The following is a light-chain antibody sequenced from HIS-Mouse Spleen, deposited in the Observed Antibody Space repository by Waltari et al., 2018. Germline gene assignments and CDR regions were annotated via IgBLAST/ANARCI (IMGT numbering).Light chain of an antibody. V-gene: IGLV2-11*01. CDR3: CSYAGSYTWV. J-gene: IGLJ3*02. Sequence: QSALTQPRSVSGSPGQSVTIPCPGTSRDVGGYHYVPWYQQHPGKAPKLMIYDVSKRPSGVPDRFSGSKSGNTASLTISGLQAEDEADYYCCSYAGSYTWVFGGGTKLTVL. CDR1: SRDVGGYHY. CDR2: DVS.